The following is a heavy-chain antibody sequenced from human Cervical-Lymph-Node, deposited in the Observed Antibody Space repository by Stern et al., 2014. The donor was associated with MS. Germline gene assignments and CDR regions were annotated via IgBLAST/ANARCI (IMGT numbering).Heavy chain of an antibody. CDR1: GYDFFSHF. V-gene: IGHV5-51*01. CDR2: ISPGDSAS. Sequence: VQLAESGAEVKKAGESLKMSCRASGYDFFSHFIAWVRQVPGKGLEWVGVISPGDSASKYNPSFEGHVIMSADTSISTAYLHCNSLKASDTAMYYCARVVANFAERYEYFDLWGQGSLLTVSS. J-gene: IGHJ4*02. D-gene: IGHD4/OR15-4a*01. CDR3: ARVVANFAERYEYFDL.